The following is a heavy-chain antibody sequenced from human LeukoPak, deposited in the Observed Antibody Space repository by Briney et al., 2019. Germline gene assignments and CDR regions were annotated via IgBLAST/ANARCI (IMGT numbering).Heavy chain of an antibody. D-gene: IGHD5-12*01. J-gene: IGHJ4*02. CDR2: INPNNGGT. V-gene: IGHV1-2*06. Sequence: ASVKVSCKASGYTFSGYYMHWVRQAPGQGLEWMGQINPNNGGTNYAQKFQGRVTMTRDTSISTAYMELRRLTSADTAVYYRARPYSGYEWCDYWGQGTLVTVS. CDR3: ARPYSGYEWCDY. CDR1: GYTFSGYY.